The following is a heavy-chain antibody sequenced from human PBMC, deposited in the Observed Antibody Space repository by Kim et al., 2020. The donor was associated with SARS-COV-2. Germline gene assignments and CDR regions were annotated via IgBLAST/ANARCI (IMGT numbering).Heavy chain of an antibody. CDR1: GFTFSSYA. CDR3: AKVRARLLGYYYYGMDV. Sequence: GSLRLSCAASGFTFSSYAMSWVRQAPGKGLEWVSAISGSGGSTYYADSVKGRFTISRDNSKNTLYLQMNSLRAEDTAVYYCAKVRARLLGYYYYGMDVWGQGITVTVSS. V-gene: IGHV3-23*01. D-gene: IGHD2-8*02. CDR2: ISGSGGST. J-gene: IGHJ6*02.